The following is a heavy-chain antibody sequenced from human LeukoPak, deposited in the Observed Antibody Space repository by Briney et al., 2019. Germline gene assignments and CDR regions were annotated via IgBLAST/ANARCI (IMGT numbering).Heavy chain of an antibody. V-gene: IGHV3-23*01. J-gene: IGHJ4*02. CDR1: GFTFSSYA. CDR2: ISGSGDNT. CDR3: AKGSYYDSSGTYYFDY. D-gene: IGHD3-22*01. Sequence: GGSLRLSCAASGFTFSSYAMSWVRQAPGKGLEWVSAISGSGDNTYYADSVKGRFTISRDNSKNTLYQQMNSLRAEDTALYYCAKGSYYDSSGTYYFDYWGQGTLVTVSS.